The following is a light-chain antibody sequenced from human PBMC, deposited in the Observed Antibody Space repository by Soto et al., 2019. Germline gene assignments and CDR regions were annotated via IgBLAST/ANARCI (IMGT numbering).Light chain of an antibody. J-gene: IGLJ1*01. CDR3: SSYTSSSATRYV. CDR2: DVS. Sequence: QSALTQPASVSGSPGQSITISCTGTSSDVGGYNFVSWYQQHPGKAPKLMIYDVSNRPSGVSNRFSGSKSDNTASLTISGLQAEDEADYHCSSYTSSSATRYVFGTGTQLTVL. V-gene: IGLV2-14*01. CDR1: SSDVGGYNF.